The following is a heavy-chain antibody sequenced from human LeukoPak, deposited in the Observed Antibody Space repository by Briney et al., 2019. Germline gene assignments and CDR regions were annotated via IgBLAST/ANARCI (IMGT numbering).Heavy chain of an antibody. CDR3: ARDSRARGDY. J-gene: IGHJ4*02. CDR2: INPHTGGT. CDR1: GYTFTGYY. V-gene: IGHV1-2*02. Sequence: ASVNVSCKASGYTFTGYYMHWVRQAPGQGLEWMGWINPHTGGTRYAQKFQGRVTMTRDTAIDTAYMELSRLRSDDTAVYYCARDSRARGDYWGQGTLVTVSS. D-gene: IGHD6-6*01.